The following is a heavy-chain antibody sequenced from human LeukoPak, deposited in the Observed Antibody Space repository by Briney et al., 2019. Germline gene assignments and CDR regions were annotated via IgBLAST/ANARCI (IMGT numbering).Heavy chain of an antibody. CDR3: ARRETNTQWGFDY. V-gene: IGHV1-2*02. CDR2: VNPNNGDT. D-gene: IGHD1-26*01. CDR1: GYTFTGYH. J-gene: IGHJ4*02. Sequence: GASVQVSCKASGYTFTGYHMRWVRQAPGQGLEWVGWVNPNNGDTNYAQKFQGRVTTSRDTSISTAYMELNSLRSDDTAVYYCARRETNTQWGFDYWGQGTLVTVSS.